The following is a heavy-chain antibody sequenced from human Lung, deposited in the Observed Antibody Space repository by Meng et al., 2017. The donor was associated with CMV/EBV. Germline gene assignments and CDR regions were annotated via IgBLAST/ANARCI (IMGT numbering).Heavy chain of an antibody. J-gene: IGHJ4*02. Sequence: GGSLIISCAASRFTFGTYWMTWVRQAPGKGLEWVATIKEDGSEKYYVDSVKGRFAISRDNAQNSLYLQMDSLRAEDTAVYYCARGRLAFDFWGQGTLVTVSS. D-gene: IGHD4-17*01. CDR2: IKEDGSEK. CDR1: RFTFGTYW. CDR3: ARGRLAFDF. V-gene: IGHV3-7*01.